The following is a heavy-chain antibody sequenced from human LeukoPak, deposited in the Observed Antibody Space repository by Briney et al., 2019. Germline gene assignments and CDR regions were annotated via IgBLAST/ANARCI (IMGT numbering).Heavy chain of an antibody. J-gene: IGHJ5*02. Sequence: SETLSLTCTVSGGSISGYYWSWIRQPAGKGLEWIGRIVTSGSTNYNPSLKSRVTMSVDTSKNQFSLKLSSVTAADTAVYYCASDIHYYDSSGYRHNWFDPWGQGTLVTVSS. V-gene: IGHV4-4*07. CDR1: GGSISGYY. CDR3: ASDIHYYDSSGYRHNWFDP. D-gene: IGHD3-22*01. CDR2: IVTSGST.